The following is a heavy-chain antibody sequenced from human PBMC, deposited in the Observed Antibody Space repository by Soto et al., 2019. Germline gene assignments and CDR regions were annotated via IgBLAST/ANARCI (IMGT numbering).Heavy chain of an antibody. Sequence: SETLSLTCTVSGGSISSGGYYWSWIRQHPGKGLEWIGYIYYSGSTYYNPSLKSRVTISVDTSKNQFSLKLSSVTAADTAVYYCARERVYGDYEYYFDYWGQGTLVTVSS. CDR2: IYYSGST. V-gene: IGHV4-31*03. J-gene: IGHJ4*02. CDR1: GGSISSGGYY. D-gene: IGHD4-17*01. CDR3: ARERVYGDYEYYFDY.